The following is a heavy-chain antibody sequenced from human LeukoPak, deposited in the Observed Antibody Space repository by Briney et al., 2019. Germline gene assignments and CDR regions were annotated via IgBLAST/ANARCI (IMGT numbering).Heavy chain of an antibody. D-gene: IGHD5-18*01. Sequence: GGSLRLSCAASAFTVSGNYMSWVRQAPGKGLEWVSVIYSGNRTNYADSVKGRFTISRDNSKNTLYLQMNSLRAEDTAVYYCAKVTQHTAKYYYGMDVWGQGTTVTVSS. CDR1: AFTVSGNY. J-gene: IGHJ6*02. V-gene: IGHV3-53*01. CDR3: AKVTQHTAKYYYGMDV. CDR2: IYSGNRT.